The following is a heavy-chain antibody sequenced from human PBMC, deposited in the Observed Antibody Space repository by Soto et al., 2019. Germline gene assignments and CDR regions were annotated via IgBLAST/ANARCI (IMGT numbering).Heavy chain of an antibody. CDR1: GGSISSGGYY. J-gene: IGHJ4*02. D-gene: IGHD7-27*01. CDR3: ARDSRQTGEMGGYYFDY. CDR2: IYYSGST. Sequence: QVQLQESGPGLVKPSQTLSLTCTVSGGSISSGGYYWSWIRQHPGKGLEWIGYIYYSGSTYYNPFLKSRVTISVDTSKNQFSLKLSSVTAADTAVYYCARDSRQTGEMGGYYFDYWGQGTLVTVSS. V-gene: IGHV4-31*03.